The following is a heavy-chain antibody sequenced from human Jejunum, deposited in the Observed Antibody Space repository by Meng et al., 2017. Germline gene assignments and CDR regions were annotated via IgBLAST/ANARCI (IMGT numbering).Heavy chain of an antibody. Sequence: QVHLVQSGAEVKKPGASVKLSCKAAGYTVSNYGINWVRQAPGQGLEWMGWISSNNGKTNYVRSLQGRVTMTTDTTTSTAYMELRSLRSDDTAIYDCARDFLAGGEDVDYWGQGTLVTVSS. V-gene: IGHV1-18*01. CDR3: ARDFLAGGEDVDY. D-gene: IGHD2-21*01. J-gene: IGHJ4*02. CDR1: GYTVSNYG. CDR2: ISSNNGKT.